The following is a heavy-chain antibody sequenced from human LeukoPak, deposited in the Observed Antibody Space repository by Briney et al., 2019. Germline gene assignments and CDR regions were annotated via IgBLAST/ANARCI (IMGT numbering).Heavy chain of an antibody. CDR3: ARVDPRYYYYYMDV. CDR2: IYYSGST. Sequence: SETLSLTCTVSGGSISSSSYYWGWIRQPPGKGLEWIGSIYYSGSTYYNPSLKSRVTISVDTSKNQFSLKLSSVTAADTAVYYCARVDPRYYYYYMDVWGKGTTVTVSS. J-gene: IGHJ6*03. CDR1: GGSISSSSYY. V-gene: IGHV4-39*07.